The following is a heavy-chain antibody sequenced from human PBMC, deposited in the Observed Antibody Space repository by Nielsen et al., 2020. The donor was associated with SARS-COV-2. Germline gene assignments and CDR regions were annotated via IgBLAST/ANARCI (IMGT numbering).Heavy chain of an antibody. CDR3: AREASGYDHYKYGIDV. V-gene: IGHV4-31*03. D-gene: IGHD5-12*01. J-gene: IGHJ6*02. Sequence: SETLSLTCTVSGASISSGGYFWSWIRQHPGKGLEWIGYIYFTGRTSYNPSLKSRVAMSVDTSKNQFSLDLKSVTAADTAVYYCAREASGYDHYKYGIDVWCLGSTVTVSS. CDR2: IYFTGRT. CDR1: GASISSGGYF.